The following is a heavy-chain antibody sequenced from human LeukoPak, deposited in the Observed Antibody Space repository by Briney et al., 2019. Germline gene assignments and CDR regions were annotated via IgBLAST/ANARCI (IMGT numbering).Heavy chain of an antibody. CDR1: GFTVSDNY. CDR3: VKSTAGMTRDY. Sequence: GGSLRLSCAASGFTVSDNYMSWVRQAPGKGLEWVSVIYSGGTTYYGDSVKGRFTISRDNSKNTLYLQMNSLRVEDTAVYCCVKSTAGMTRDYWGQGTLVTVSS. D-gene: IGHD1-1*01. V-gene: IGHV3-53*01. J-gene: IGHJ4*02. CDR2: IYSGGTT.